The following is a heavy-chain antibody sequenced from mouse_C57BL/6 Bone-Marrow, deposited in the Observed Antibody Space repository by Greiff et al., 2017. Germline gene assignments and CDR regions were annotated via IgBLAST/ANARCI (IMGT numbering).Heavy chain of an antibody. Sequence: VQLQQSGAELVRPGASVKLSCTASGFNIKDYYMHWVKQRPEQGLEWIGRIDPEDGDTEYAPKFQGKATMTADTSSNTAYLQLSSLTSEDTAVDYCTAWYYGSSPYYFDYWGQGTTLTVSS. CDR2: IDPEDGDT. CDR3: TAWYYGSSPYYFDY. CDR1: GFNIKDYY. J-gene: IGHJ2*01. D-gene: IGHD1-1*01. V-gene: IGHV14-1*01.